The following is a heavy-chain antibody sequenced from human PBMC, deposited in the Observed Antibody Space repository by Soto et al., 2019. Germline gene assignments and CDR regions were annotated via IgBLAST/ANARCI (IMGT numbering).Heavy chain of an antibody. CDR2: IYHSGST. V-gene: IGHV4-4*02. CDR3: ARAAVRVAVAGTGDIDY. J-gene: IGHJ4*02. Sequence: SETLSLTCAVSGGSISSSNWWSWVRQPPGKRLEWVGEIYHSGSTNYNPSLKSRVTISVDKSKNQFSLKLSSVTAADTAVYYCARAAVRVAVAGTGDIDYWGQGTLVTVSS. D-gene: IGHD6-19*01. CDR1: GGSISSSNW.